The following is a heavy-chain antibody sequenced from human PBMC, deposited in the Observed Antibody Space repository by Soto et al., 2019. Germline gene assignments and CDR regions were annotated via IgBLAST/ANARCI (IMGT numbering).Heavy chain of an antibody. CDR3: ARDKSQYSRGWHHRHFDY. V-gene: IGHV3-30-3*01. Sequence: QVQLVESGGGVVQPGRSLRLSCAASGFTFSSYAMHWVRQAPGKGLEWVAVISYDGSNKYYADSVKGRFTISRDNSQNPLYLQMHSLKAEDTAVYYCARDKSQYSRGWHHRHFDYWGQGTLVTVSS. CDR1: GFTFSSYA. J-gene: IGHJ4*02. D-gene: IGHD6-19*01. CDR2: ISYDGSNK.